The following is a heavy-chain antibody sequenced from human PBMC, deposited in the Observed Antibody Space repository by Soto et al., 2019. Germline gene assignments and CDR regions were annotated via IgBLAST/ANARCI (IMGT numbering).Heavy chain of an antibody. V-gene: IGHV1-69*12. CDR3: ERGPDYEGYFDY. D-gene: IGHD4-17*01. Sequence: QVRLVQSGAEVKKPGSSVKVSCKASGGTFSNYAISWVRQAPGQGLEWMGGIIIPFGTANYAEKVQDRVSITAEESMTTNYMELRGLSSEDTAVYYCERGPDYEGYFDYWGQGTLVTVSS. J-gene: IGHJ4*02. CDR1: GGTFSNYA. CDR2: IIIPFGTA.